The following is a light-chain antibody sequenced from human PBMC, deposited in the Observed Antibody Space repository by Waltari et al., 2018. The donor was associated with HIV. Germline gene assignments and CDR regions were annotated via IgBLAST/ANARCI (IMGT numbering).Light chain of an antibody. CDR3: QQYETYPYT. V-gene: IGKV1-5*03. CDR2: QAS. Sequence: DIQMTQSPSALSASVGARVSISCRASQSVNKWLAWFQQKPGKAPKLLIYQASSLEDGVPSRFSGSGSGKEFTLTISSLQPDDCATYYCQQYETYPYTFGRGTQVELK. J-gene: IGKJ2*01. CDR1: QSVNKW.